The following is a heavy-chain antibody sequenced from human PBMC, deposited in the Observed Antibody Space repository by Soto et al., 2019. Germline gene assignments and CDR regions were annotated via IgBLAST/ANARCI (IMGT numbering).Heavy chain of an antibody. V-gene: IGHV1-18*01. Sequence: ASVKVSCKASGYTFSIYGINWVRQAPGQGLEWMGWTRPNNGNTKYAQNLQGRVTMTTDTSTSTAYMELRSLRPDDTAVYYCVRDLDGSGSYYTDYWGQGTLVTVSS. J-gene: IGHJ4*02. CDR1: GYTFSIYG. D-gene: IGHD3-10*01. CDR3: VRDLDGSGSYYTDY. CDR2: TRPNNGNT.